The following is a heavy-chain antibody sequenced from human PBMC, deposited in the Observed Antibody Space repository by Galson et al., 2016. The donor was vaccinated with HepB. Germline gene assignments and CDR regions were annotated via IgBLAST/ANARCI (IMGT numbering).Heavy chain of an antibody. CDR1: GGSISSGSYY. J-gene: IGHJ4*02. D-gene: IGHD6-19*01. V-gene: IGHV4-61*02. Sequence: TLSLTCTVSGGSISSGSYYWSWIRQPAGKGLEWIGRIYTSGSTNYNPSLKSRVTISVDTSKNQFSLKLSSVTAADTAVYYCASEFQWLVLYWGQGTLVTVSS. CDR3: ASEFQWLVLY. CDR2: IYTSGST.